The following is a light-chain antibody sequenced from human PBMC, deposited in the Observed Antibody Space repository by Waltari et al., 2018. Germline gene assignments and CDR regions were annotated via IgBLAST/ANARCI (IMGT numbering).Light chain of an antibody. CDR3: SSYTSSSTLYV. CDR2: EVS. CDR1: SSDVGGYNY. J-gene: IGLJ1*01. Sequence: QSALTQSASVSGSPGQSITISCTGTSSDVGGYNYVSWYQQHPGKAPKLMFYEVSNRPSGVSNRFSGSKSGNTASLTISGLQAEDEADYYCSSYTSSSTLYVFGTGTKVTVL. V-gene: IGLV2-14*01.